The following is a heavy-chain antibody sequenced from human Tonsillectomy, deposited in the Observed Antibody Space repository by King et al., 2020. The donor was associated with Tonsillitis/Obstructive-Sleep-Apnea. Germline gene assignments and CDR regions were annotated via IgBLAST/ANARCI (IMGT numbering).Heavy chain of an antibody. CDR2: ISSTGSYI. CDR3: ARDSDDAFDI. V-gene: IGHV3-21*01. CDR1: GFTFSSFS. J-gene: IGHJ3*02. Sequence: VQLVESGGGLVKPGGSLRLSCAASGFTFSSFSMNWVRQAPGKGLEWVSSISSTGSYIYYADSVKGRFTTSRDNAKNSLFLQMDSLRPEDTAMYYCARDSDDAFDIWGQGTMVTVSS.